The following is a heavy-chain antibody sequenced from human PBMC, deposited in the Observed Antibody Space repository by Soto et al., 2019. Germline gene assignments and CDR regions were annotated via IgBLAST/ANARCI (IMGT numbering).Heavy chain of an antibody. CDR3: ARRSILWFGELPLWSDP. Sequence: PSETLSLTCAVYGGSFSGYYWSWIRQPPGKGLERIGEINHSGSTNYNPSLKSRVTISVDTSKNQFSLKLSSVTAADTAVYYCARRSILWFGELPLWSDPWGQGTLVTVSS. J-gene: IGHJ5*02. CDR1: GGSFSGYY. D-gene: IGHD3-10*01. V-gene: IGHV4-34*01. CDR2: INHSGST.